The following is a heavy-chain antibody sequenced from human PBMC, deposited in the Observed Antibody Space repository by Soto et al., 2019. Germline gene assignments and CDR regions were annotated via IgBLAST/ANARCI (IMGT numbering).Heavy chain of an antibody. V-gene: IGHV3-15*01. CDR3: TTASYYDSSGYYVYYFDY. J-gene: IGHJ4*02. Sequence: PGGSLRLSCAASGFTFSNAWMSWVRQAPGKGLEWVGRIKSKTDGGTTDYAAPVKGRFTISRDDSKNTLYLQMNSLKTEDTAVYYCTTASYYDSSGYYVYYFDYWGQGTLVTVSS. D-gene: IGHD3-22*01. CDR2: IKSKTDGGTT. CDR1: GFTFSNAW.